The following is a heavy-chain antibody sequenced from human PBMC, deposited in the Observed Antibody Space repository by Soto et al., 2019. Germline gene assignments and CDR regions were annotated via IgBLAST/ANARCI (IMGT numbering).Heavy chain of an antibody. CDR1: GFTFSSYA. CDR2: ISGSGGST. Sequence: PGGSLRLSCAASGFTFSSYAMSWVRQAPGKGLEWVSAISGSGGSTYYADSVKGRFTISRDNSKNTLYLQMNSLRAEDTAVYYCAKDLLGFLEWLAFDYWGQGTLVTVSS. D-gene: IGHD3-3*01. CDR3: AKDLLGFLEWLAFDY. V-gene: IGHV3-23*01. J-gene: IGHJ4*02.